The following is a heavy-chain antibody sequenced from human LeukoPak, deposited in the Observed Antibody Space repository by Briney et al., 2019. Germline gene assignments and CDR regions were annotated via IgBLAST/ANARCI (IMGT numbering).Heavy chain of an antibody. D-gene: IGHD3-10*02. V-gene: IGHV3-7*01. Sequence: GGSLRLSCAASGFTFTSYWMTWVRQAPGKGLEWMANIKQDGSEKYYVDSVKGRFTISRDNAKNSLYLQMNSLRAEDTAVYYCAELGITMIGGVWGKGTTVTISS. CDR2: IKQDGSEK. CDR1: GFTFTSYW. CDR3: AELGITMIGGV. J-gene: IGHJ6*04.